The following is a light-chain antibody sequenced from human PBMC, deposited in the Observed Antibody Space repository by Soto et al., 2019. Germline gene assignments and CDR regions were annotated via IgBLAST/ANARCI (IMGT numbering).Light chain of an antibody. V-gene: IGKV1-8*01. J-gene: IGKJ1*01. CDR2: AAS. CDR1: QGISSY. CDR3: LLDFRYFWA. Sequence: AIRMTQSPSSFSASTGDRVTITCRASQGISSYLAWYQQKPGKAPKLLIYAASTLQSGVPSRFSGSGSGTDFTLTISSLQPEDFATYYCLLDFRYFWAFGQGTKVDIK.